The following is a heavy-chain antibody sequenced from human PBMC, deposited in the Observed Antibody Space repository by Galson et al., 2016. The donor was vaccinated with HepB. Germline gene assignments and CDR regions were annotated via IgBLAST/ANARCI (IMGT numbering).Heavy chain of an antibody. CDR3: AKSGDDNGDPNDAFDI. V-gene: IGHV3-23*01. D-gene: IGHD4-17*01. J-gene: IGHJ3*02. CDR2: ISGSGGDT. Sequence: SLRLSCAASGFTFISFAMSWVRQAPGKGLEWVSTISGSGGDTYYADSVRGRFTISRDNSKNIVYLQMKNLRAEDTAIYFCAKSGDDNGDPNDAFDIWGQGTLITVSS. CDR1: GFTFISFA.